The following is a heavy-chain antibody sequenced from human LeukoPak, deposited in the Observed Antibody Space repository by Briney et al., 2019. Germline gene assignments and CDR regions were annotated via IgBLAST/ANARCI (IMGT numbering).Heavy chain of an antibody. CDR1: TFTNAW. V-gene: IGHV3-15*07. Sequence: GGSLRLSCVLSTFTNAWMNWVRQAPGEGLEWVGRVKNRGDGMATDYAAPVKGRFIISRDDSKKTVYLQMDSLKTEDTAVYFCTTEYFGGFEYWGQGTLVTVSS. D-gene: IGHD3-16*01. CDR2: VKNRGDGMAT. CDR3: TTEYFGGFEY. J-gene: IGHJ4*02.